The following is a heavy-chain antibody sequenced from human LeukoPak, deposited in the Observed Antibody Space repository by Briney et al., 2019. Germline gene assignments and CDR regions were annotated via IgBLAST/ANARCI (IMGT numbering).Heavy chain of an antibody. CDR1: GYIFPNSW. J-gene: IGHJ5*02. D-gene: IGHD4-23*01. V-gene: IGHV5-51*01. CDR2: IYPGDSNT. CDR3: ARLSGGPRGLFDT. Sequence: GESLKISCKASGYIFPNSWIGWVRQMPGKGLEWMGIIYPGDSNTRYSPSFQGQVTISADKSISTAYVQWSSLKASDTAMYYCARLSGGPRGLFDTWGQGTLVTVTS.